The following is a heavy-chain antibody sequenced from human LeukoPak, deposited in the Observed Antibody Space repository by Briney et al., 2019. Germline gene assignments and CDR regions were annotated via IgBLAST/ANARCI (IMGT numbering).Heavy chain of an antibody. V-gene: IGHV1-2*02. J-gene: IGHJ3*02. D-gene: IGHD3-9*01. Sequence: ASVTVSYKASGYTFTGYYMHWVRQAPGKGLEWMGWINPNSGGTNYAQKFQGRVTITRDTSISTAYMELSRLRSDDTAVYYCARGYYDILTGYHRRDAFDIWGQGTMVTVSS. CDR1: GYTFTGYY. CDR2: INPNSGGT. CDR3: ARGYYDILTGYHRRDAFDI.